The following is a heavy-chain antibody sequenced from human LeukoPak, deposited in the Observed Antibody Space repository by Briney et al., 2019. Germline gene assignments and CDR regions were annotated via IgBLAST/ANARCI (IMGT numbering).Heavy chain of an antibody. Sequence: ASLKVSSKASLYTFTGYYMHGVRQAPGQGLEWRGWVSPNSCSTNYAQKFQGRVTMSRDTSISTAYMELSRLRSDDTAVYYCAREWVTAPYYYYGMDVWGQGTTVTVSS. CDR2: VSPNSCST. CDR3: AREWVTAPYYYYGMDV. D-gene: IGHD2-21*02. V-gene: IGHV1-2*02. CDR1: LYTFTGYY. J-gene: IGHJ6*02.